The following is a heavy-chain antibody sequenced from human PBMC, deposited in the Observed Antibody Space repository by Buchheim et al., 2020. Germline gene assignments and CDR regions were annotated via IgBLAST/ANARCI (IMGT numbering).Heavy chain of an antibody. D-gene: IGHD5-12*01. V-gene: IGHV3-15*01. CDR1: GFTFSNVW. Sequence: EAHLVESGGGLVKPGGSLTLSCAASGFTFSNVWMRWVRQAPGKGLEWVGRIKTTSDTGRTDYAAPVRGRFIIWRDDSKNILYLEMNSLQTEDTGVYFCTTGLGSGYWAPDYWGQGTL. CDR2: IKTTSDTGRT. J-gene: IGHJ4*02. CDR3: TTGLGSGYWAPDY.